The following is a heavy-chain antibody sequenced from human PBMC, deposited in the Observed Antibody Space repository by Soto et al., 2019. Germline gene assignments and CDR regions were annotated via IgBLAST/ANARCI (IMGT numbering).Heavy chain of an antibody. D-gene: IGHD3-16*01. CDR3: AQSIGTYYDYIWGSYSYYYFDY. CDR1: GFSLSTSGVG. CDR2: IYWDDDK. V-gene: IGHV2-5*02. Sequence: SGPTLVNPTQTLTLTCTFSGFSLSTSGVGVGWIRQPPGKALEWLALIYWDDDKRYSPSLKSRLTITKDTSKNQVVLTMTNMDPVDTATYYCAQSIGTYYDYIWGSYSYYYFDYWGQGTLVTVSS. J-gene: IGHJ4*02.